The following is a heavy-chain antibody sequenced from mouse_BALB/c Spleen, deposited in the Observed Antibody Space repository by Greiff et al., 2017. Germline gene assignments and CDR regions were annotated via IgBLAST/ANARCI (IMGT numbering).Heavy chain of an antibody. V-gene: IGHV1-4*01. CDR2: INPSSGYT. Sequence: QVHVKQSGAELARPGASVKMSCKASGYTFTSYTMHWVKQRPGQGLEWIGYINPSSGYTNYNQKFKDKATLTADKSSSTAYMQLSSLTSEDSAVYYCAREGVYDGYYGDYGGQGTSVTVSS. CDR1: GYTFTSYT. D-gene: IGHD2-3*01. CDR3: AREGVYDGYYGDY. J-gene: IGHJ4*01.